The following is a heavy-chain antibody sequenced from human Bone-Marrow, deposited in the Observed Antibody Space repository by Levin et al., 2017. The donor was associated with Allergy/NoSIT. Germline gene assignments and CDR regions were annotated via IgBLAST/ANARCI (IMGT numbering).Heavy chain of an antibody. CDR3: ARDEFLYSASSRNYYYYMDV. CDR2: IDDNGNTK. Sequence: PGGSLRLSCAASGFTVSTYWMHWVRQAPGKGLVWVSRIDDNGNTKTYADSVKGRFTISRDNVKNTLYLQMNSLRPEDTGVYYCARDEFLYSASSRNYYYYMDVWGKGTAVTVSS. CDR1: GFTVSTYW. J-gene: IGHJ6*03. D-gene: IGHD1-26*01. V-gene: IGHV3-74*01.